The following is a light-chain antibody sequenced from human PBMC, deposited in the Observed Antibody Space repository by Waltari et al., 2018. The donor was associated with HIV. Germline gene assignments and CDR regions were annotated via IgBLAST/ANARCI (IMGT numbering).Light chain of an antibody. CDR3: QQYGRSPPYT. CDR1: HIVSNVS. Sequence: VLPQSSALLSLSPGKRATLSCTASHIVSNVSLSRHQQKPGQEPRILIYGASSRATGIPDRFSGSGSGTDFTITISRLEPEDFAVYYCQQYGRSPPYTFGQGTKLEI. J-gene: IGKJ2*01. CDR2: GAS. V-gene: IGKV3-20*01.